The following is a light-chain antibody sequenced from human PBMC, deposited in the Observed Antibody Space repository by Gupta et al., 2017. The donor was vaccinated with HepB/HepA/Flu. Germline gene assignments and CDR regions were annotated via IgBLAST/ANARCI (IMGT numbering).Light chain of an antibody. CDR1: GSDVGSYNY. CDR3: NSYTRSKTLVV. CDR2: DVS. Sequence: SALTQPASVSGSPGQSITISCTGTGSDVGSYNYVSWYQQNPGKAPQLMIYDVSYRPSGVSYCFSGPKVGNTAFLANPGLQAEGEADYYRNSYTRSKTLVVIRRGTKLTVL. V-gene: IGLV2-14*01. J-gene: IGLJ2*01.